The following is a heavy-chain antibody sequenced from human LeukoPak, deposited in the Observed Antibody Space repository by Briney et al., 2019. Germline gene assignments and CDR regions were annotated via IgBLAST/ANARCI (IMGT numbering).Heavy chain of an antibody. CDR3: ARDRVSRWFGELWY. Sequence: PGGSLRLSGAASGFTFSSYTMNWVRQAPGKGLEWISYFGWSSSTISYADSVKGRFTISRDNAKNSLYLQMNSLRAEDTAVYYCARDRVSRWFGELWYWGQGTLVTVSS. D-gene: IGHD3-10*01. V-gene: IGHV3-48*04. CDR2: FGWSSSTI. CDR1: GFTFSSYT. J-gene: IGHJ4*02.